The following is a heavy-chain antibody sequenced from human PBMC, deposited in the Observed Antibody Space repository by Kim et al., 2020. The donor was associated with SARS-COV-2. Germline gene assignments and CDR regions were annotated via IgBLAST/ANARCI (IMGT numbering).Heavy chain of an antibody. Sequence: PSLQSRVTISVDTSKNQFSLKLSSVTAADTAVYYCARVGYSSSSHWYFDLWGRGTLVTVSS. D-gene: IGHD6-6*01. CDR3: ARVGYSSSSHWYFDL. V-gene: IGHV4-34*01. J-gene: IGHJ2*01.